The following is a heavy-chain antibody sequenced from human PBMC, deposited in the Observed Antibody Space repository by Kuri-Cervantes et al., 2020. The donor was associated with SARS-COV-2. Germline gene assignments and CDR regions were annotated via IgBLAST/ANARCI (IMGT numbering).Heavy chain of an antibody. CDR2: ISGSGDST. CDR1: GFSFSTYG. D-gene: IGHD3-3*01. V-gene: IGHV3-23*01. J-gene: IGHJ4*02. Sequence: GESLKISCAASGFSFSTYGMSWVRQAPGKGLEWVSGISGSGDSTYYAASVKGRFTISRDNSKNTLYLQMNSLRAEDTAVYYCAKVYDFWSGYPIDFDYWGQGTLVTVSS. CDR3: AKVYDFWSGYPIDFDY.